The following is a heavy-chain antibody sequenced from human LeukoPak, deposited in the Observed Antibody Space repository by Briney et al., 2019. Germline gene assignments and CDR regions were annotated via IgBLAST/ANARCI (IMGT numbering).Heavy chain of an antibody. D-gene: IGHD2-2*01. J-gene: IGHJ4*02. CDR1: GYTFAYYY. V-gene: IGHV1-2*02. CDR2: INPNTGGT. Sequence: ASVTVSFKCSGYTFAYYYIHWVRQAPGQGLEWMGLINPNTGGTNYAQKLQGRVTMTRDTSITKAYMELRRPRSDDTAVYYCARRPIVGVPAPIDYWGEGNLVTVSS. CDR3: ARRPIVGVPAPIDY.